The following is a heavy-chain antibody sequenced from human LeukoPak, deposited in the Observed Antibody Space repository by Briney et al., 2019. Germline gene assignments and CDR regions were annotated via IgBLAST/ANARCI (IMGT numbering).Heavy chain of an antibody. V-gene: IGHV4-39*07. CDR2: IYYSGST. CDR3: ARAYDSLDY. CDR1: GGSISSSSYY. Sequence: SETLSLTCTVSGGSISSSSYYWGWIRQPPGKGLERIGSIYYSGSTYYNPSLKSRVTISVDTSKNQFSLKLSSVTAADTAVYYCARAYDSLDYWGQGTLVTVSS. D-gene: IGHD3-22*01. J-gene: IGHJ4*02.